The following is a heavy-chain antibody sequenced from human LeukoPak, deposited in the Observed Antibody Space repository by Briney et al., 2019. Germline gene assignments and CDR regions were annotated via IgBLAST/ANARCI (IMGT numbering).Heavy chain of an antibody. D-gene: IGHD1-26*01. CDR1: GFTFSDYY. Sequence: GGSLRLSCAASGFTFSDYYMSWVRQAPGKGLECISYISKSGDSIYYADSVKGRFTVSRDNAKDSLYVQMNSLRAEDTAVYYCVRVRGSYAFDFWGQGTPLTVSS. J-gene: IGHJ4*02. V-gene: IGHV3-11*01. CDR3: VRVRGSYAFDF. CDR2: ISKSGDSI.